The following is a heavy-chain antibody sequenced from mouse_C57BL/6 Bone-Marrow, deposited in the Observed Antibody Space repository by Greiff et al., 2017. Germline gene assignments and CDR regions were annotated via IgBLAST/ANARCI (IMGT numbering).Heavy chain of an antibody. D-gene: IGHD2-5*01. V-gene: IGHV1-69*01. CDR1: GYTFTSYW. CDR3: ARAVPYYSNPDY. CDR2: IDPSDSYT. Sequence: QVHVKQPGAELVMPGASVKLSCKASGYTFTSYWMHWVKQRPGQGLEWIGEIDPSDSYTNYNQKFKGKSTLTVDKSSSTAYMQLSSLTSEDSAVYYGARAVPYYSNPDYWGQGTTLTVSS. J-gene: IGHJ2*01.